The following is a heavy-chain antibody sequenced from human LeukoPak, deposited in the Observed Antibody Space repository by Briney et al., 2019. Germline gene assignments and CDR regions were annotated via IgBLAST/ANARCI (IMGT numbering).Heavy chain of an antibody. D-gene: IGHD1-26*01. Sequence: NPGGSLRLSCAASGFTFSSYSMTWVRQAPGKGLEWVSSISSSSSYIYYADSVKGRFTISRDNAKNSLYLQMNSLRAEDTAVYYCASLGYYTVTRWYYFDYWGQGTLVTVSS. CDR1: GFTFSSYS. J-gene: IGHJ4*02. CDR2: ISSSSSYI. CDR3: ASLGYYTVTRWYYFDY. V-gene: IGHV3-21*01.